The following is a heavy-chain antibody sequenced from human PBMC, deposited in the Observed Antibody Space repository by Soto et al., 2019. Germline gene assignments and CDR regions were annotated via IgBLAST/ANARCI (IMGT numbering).Heavy chain of an antibody. J-gene: IGHJ4*02. CDR2: IKPTGGST. CDR3: ARTFSDGLPSDY. Sequence: QVQLVQSGAEVKKPGASVKVSCKASGYTFTSYYMQWVRQAPGQGLEWMGMIKPTGGSTSYAQKVQGRVTMTRDTSTSTVYMELSSLTSEDTAVYYCARTFSDGLPSDYWGQGTLVTVSS. CDR1: GYTFTSYY. V-gene: IGHV1-46*01. D-gene: IGHD6-25*01.